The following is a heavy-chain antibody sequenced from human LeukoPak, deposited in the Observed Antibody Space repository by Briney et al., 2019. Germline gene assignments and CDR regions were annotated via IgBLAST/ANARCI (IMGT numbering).Heavy chain of an antibody. CDR2: INPTSGVT. V-gene: IGHV1-2*02. CDR3: ARLVGLSTTASY. Sequence: ASVKVSCKASGYTFIGYYLHWVRQAPGQGLEWMGWINPTSGVTNYAQKFQDRVTMTRDTSINKAYMELSRLTSDDTAVYYCARLVGLSTTASYWGQGTLVIVSS. CDR1: GYTFIGYY. J-gene: IGHJ4*02. D-gene: IGHD5/OR15-5a*01.